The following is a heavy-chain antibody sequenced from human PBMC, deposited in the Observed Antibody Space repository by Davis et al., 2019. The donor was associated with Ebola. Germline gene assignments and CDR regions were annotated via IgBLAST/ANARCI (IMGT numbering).Heavy chain of an antibody. J-gene: IGHJ4*02. V-gene: IGHV4-34*01. CDR2: INHSGRP. Sequence: PSETLSPTCAVYGGSSSGYYWSWIRQPPGKGLEWIGEINHSGRPNYNPSLKSRVTISVDTSKNQFSLKLSSVTAADTAVYYCARSIGYCSGGSCSKGDYWGQGTLVTVSS. CDR1: GGSSSGYY. CDR3: ARSIGYCSGGSCSKGDY. D-gene: IGHD2-15*01.